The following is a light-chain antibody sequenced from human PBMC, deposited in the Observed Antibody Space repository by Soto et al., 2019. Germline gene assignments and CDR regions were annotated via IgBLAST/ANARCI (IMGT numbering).Light chain of an antibody. V-gene: IGKV3-20*01. J-gene: IGKJ1*01. Sequence: EIVLTQSPGTLSLSPGERATLSCRASQSVSSSYLAWYQQKPGQAPRLLIYGASRRATGIPDRFSGSGSGTDFTLTISRREHEDFAVYYCQQYDSSPVTFGQGTKVEIK. CDR1: QSVSSSY. CDR2: GAS. CDR3: QQYDSSPVT.